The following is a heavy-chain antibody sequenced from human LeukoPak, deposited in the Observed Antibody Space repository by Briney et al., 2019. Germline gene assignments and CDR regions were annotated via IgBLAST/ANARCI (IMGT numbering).Heavy chain of an antibody. Sequence: ASVKVSCKASGYTFTSYGISWVRQAPGQGLEWMGWISAYNGNTNYAQKLQGRVTMTTNTSTSTAYMELRSLRSDDTAVYYCARQTTTYYYDSSGYEDYWGQGTLVTVSS. CDR1: GYTFTSYG. D-gene: IGHD3-22*01. V-gene: IGHV1-18*01. J-gene: IGHJ4*02. CDR3: ARQTTTYYYDSSGYEDY. CDR2: ISAYNGNT.